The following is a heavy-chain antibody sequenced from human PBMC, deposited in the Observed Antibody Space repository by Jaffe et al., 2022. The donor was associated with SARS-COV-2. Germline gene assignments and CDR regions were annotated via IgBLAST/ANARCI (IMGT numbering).Heavy chain of an antibody. Sequence: QVQLQESGPGLVKPSGTLSLTCAVSGGSISSSNWWSWVRQPPGKGLEWIGEIYHSGSTNYNPSLKSRVTISVDKSKNQFSLKLSSVTAADTAVYYCARDQDIVVVPAATPLRDLYYYYGMDVWGQGTTVTVSS. CDR1: GGSISSSNW. V-gene: IGHV4-4*02. D-gene: IGHD2-2*01. CDR3: ARDQDIVVVPAATPLRDLYYYYGMDV. CDR2: IYHSGST. J-gene: IGHJ6*02.